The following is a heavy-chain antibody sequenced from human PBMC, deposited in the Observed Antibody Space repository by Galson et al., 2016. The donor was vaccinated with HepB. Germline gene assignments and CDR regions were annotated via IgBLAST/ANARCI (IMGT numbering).Heavy chain of an antibody. CDR3: ARASSGYDSPFDY. CDR2: TYYRSKWYN. Sequence: CAISGDSVSSDSAAWNWIRQSPSRGLEWLGRTYYRSKWYNNYAISVKGRITINPDPSKNQFSPQLNSVSPEDAAVYYCARASSGYDSPFDYWGQGTLVTVSS. J-gene: IGHJ4*02. V-gene: IGHV6-1*01. D-gene: IGHD5-12*01. CDR1: GDSVSSDSAA.